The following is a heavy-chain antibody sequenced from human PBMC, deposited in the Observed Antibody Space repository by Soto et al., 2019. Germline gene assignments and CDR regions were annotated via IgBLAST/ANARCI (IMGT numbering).Heavy chain of an antibody. D-gene: IGHD7-27*01. CDR3: GKGNFKWGTGDAFDI. CDR1: GFTFNNYA. CDR2: VSGTGGST. V-gene: IGHV3-23*01. J-gene: IGHJ3*02. Sequence: GGSLRLSCAASGFTFNNYALNWVRQAPGQGLEWVSSVSGTGGSTFYAGSAKGRFTISRDNSKNTLFLQMPSLRAEDTAVYYCGKGNFKWGTGDAFDIWGQGTMVTVSS.